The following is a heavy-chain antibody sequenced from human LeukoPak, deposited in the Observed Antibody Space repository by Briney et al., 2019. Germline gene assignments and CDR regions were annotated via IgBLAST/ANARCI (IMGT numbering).Heavy chain of an antibody. V-gene: IGHV1-8*01. CDR1: GYTFTSYD. CDR2: MNPNSGNT. D-gene: IGHD2-15*01. CDR3: AILEGSGGSWEADY. Sequence: ASVKVSCKASGYTFTSYDINWVRQATGQGLEWMGWMNPNSGNTGYARKFQGRVTMTRNTSISTAYMELSSLRSEDTAVYYCAILEGSGGSWEADYWGQGTLVTVSS. J-gene: IGHJ4*02.